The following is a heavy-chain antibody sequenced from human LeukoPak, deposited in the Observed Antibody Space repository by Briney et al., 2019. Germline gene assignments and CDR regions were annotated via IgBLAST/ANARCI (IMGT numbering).Heavy chain of an antibody. Sequence: ASVKLSCKASGYTFTGYYMHWVRQAPGQGLERMGWVNPNSGGTNYAQKFQGRVTMTRDTSNSTAYMELSRLRSDDTAVYYCARESTRSGWYKFLPGYWGQGTLVTVSS. CDR3: ARESTRSGWYKFLPGY. D-gene: IGHD6-19*01. J-gene: IGHJ4*02. V-gene: IGHV1-2*02. CDR1: GYTFTGYY. CDR2: VNPNSGGT.